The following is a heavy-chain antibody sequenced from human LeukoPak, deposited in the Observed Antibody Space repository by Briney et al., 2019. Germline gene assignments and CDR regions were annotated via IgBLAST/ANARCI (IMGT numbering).Heavy chain of an antibody. J-gene: IGHJ4*02. CDR3: AKDSSIAAACRLGFDY. CDR2: IRYDGSDK. D-gene: IGHD6-13*01. V-gene: IGHV3-30*02. Sequence: GGSLRLSCAASGFTFSSSGMHWVRQAPGKGLEWLAFIRYDGSDKYYADSVKGRSTISRDNSKNTLFLQMSSLRPEDTAVYYCAKDSSIAAACRLGFDYWGQGTLVTVSS. CDR1: GFTFSSSG.